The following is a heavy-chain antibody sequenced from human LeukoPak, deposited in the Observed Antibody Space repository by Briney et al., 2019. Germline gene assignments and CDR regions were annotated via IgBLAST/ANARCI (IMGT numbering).Heavy chain of an antibody. CDR1: GFTFSSYS. J-gene: IGHJ3*02. D-gene: IGHD3-9*01. Sequence: GGSLKHLRAASGFTFSSYSINWVRQAPGKGLEWVSYISSSSSMIYYADSVKGRFTISRDNAENSVYLQMNSLRDEDTAVYSCARAQTIFWESDRFATCGRGKKVTVSS. CDR2: ISSSSSMI. V-gene: IGHV3-48*02. CDR3: ARAQTIFWESDRFAT.